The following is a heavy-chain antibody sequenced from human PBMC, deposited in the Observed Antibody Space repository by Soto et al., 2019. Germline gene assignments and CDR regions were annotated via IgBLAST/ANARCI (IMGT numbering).Heavy chain of an antibody. Sequence: QVQLVQSGAEVKKPGASVKVSCKASGYTFTSYGISWVRQAPGQGLEWMGWITAYNGNTNYAQKLQGRVTMTTDTTTSTAYMALRSLRSDDTSVYYCARDLIPPTVERPTEDAFDIWGQGTMVTVSS. V-gene: IGHV1-18*01. CDR3: ARDLIPPTVERPTEDAFDI. J-gene: IGHJ3*02. CDR1: GYTFTSYG. D-gene: IGHD4-17*01. CDR2: ITAYNGNT.